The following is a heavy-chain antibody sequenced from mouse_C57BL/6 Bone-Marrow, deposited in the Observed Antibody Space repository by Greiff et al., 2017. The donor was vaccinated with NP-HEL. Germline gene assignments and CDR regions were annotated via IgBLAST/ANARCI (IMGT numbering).Heavy chain of an antibody. CDR2: INPSSGYT. D-gene: IGHD3-2*02. V-gene: IGHV1-7*01. CDR1: GYTFTSYW. CDR3: ARRRKTAQATYEFAY. J-gene: IGHJ3*01. Sequence: VMLVESGAELAKPGASVKLSCKASGYTFTSYWMHWVKQRPGQGLEWIGYINPSSGYTKYNQKFKDKATLTADKSSRTAYMQLSSLTYEDSAVYYCARRRKTAQATYEFAYWGQGTLVTVSA.